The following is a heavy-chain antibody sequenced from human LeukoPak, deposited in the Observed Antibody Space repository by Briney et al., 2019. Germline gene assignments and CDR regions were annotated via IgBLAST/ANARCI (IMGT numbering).Heavy chain of an antibody. V-gene: IGHV3-49*04. J-gene: IGHJ2*01. CDR2: IRSKAYGGTT. CDR1: GFNFGIYG. D-gene: IGHD3-10*01. CDR3: TRSGGAMVRGVIHTYWYFDL. Sequence: GGSLRLSCTASGFNFGIYGMHWVRQAPGKGLEWVGFIRSKAYGGTTEYAASVKGRFTISRDDSKSIAYLQMNSLKTEDTAVYYCTRSGGAMVRGVIHTYWYFDLWGRGTLVTVSS.